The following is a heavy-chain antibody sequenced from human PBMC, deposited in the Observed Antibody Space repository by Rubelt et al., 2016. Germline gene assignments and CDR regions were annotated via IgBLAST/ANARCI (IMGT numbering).Heavy chain of an antibody. CDR2: IYHSGSI. V-gene: IGHV4-34*01. Sequence: QVQLQQWGAGLLKPSETLSLTCAVYGGSFSGYYWSWIRQPPGEGLEWIGEIYHSGSINYHPSLKSRVTISVDKSKNQFSLKLRSVTAADTAVYYCARVNDTAHGMDVWGQGTTVTVSS. CDR1: GGSFSGYY. CDR3: ARVNDTAHGMDV. J-gene: IGHJ6*02. D-gene: IGHD5-18*01.